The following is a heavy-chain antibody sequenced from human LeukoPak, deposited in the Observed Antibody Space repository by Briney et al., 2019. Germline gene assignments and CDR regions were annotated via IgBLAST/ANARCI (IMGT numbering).Heavy chain of an antibody. D-gene: IGHD3-10*02. Sequence: SETLSLTCTVSGGSVSSGSYYWSWIRQPPGRGLAWIAYIHYSGSAAYNPSLKSRITISRDMSTNQFSLKMTSVTAADTAVYYCARDMGAPNYVSYSVDYWGQGTLVTVSA. V-gene: IGHV4-61*01. CDR1: GGSVSSGSYY. CDR3: ARDMGAPNYVSYSVDY. CDR2: IHYSGSA. J-gene: IGHJ4*02.